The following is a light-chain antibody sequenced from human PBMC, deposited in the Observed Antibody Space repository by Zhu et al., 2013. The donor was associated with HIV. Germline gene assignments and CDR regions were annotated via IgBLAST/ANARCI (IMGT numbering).Light chain of an antibody. V-gene: IGKV3-20*01. Sequence: EIVLTQSPGTLSLSPGERATLSCRASQSVTGRYLAWYQQKPGLAPRLLIYGASNRATGIPDRFSGSGSGTDFTLTISSLQPDDFATYYCQQYNSYWTFGQGTKVEIK. J-gene: IGKJ1*01. CDR2: GAS. CDR1: QSVTGRY. CDR3: QQYNSYWT.